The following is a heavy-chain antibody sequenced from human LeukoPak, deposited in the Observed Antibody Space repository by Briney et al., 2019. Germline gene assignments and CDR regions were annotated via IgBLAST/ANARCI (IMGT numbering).Heavy chain of an antibody. CDR3: ARLWGDCGGDCYSHDF. CDR1: GFIVSSNY. V-gene: IGHV3-66*04. D-gene: IGHD2-21*02. J-gene: IGHJ4*02. Sequence: GGSLRLSCAASGFIVSSNYMSWVRQAPGKGLEWVSVIYSGGTTYYADSVKGRFTISRDNRKNTLYLQMNSLRAEDTAVYYCARLWGDCGGDCYSHDFWGQGTLVTVSS. CDR2: IYSGGTT.